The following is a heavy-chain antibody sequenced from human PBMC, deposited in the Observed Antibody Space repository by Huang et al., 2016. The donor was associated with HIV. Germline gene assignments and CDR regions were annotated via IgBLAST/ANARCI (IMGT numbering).Heavy chain of an antibody. CDR3: ATKTAGMDI. CDR2: SKQDETEK. J-gene: IGHJ6*02. V-gene: IGHV3-7*01. CDR1: TFTFGAYW. Sequence: VESGGRSVQPGGSIRLSCVGSTFTFGAYWMSWVRKPPGKGLEWVANSKQDETEKYYGDSVKGRFNISRDNAKKVLFLEMDALRVEDTAIYFCATKTAGMDIWGQGTTVIVSS.